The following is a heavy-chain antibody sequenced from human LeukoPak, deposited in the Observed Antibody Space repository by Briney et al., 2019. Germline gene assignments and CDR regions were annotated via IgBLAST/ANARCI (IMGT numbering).Heavy chain of an antibody. Sequence: ASVKVSCKASGYTFTNYGITWVRQAPGQGLEWMGWISTYNGNTNYAQKLQGRVTMTRDTSTSTAYMELRSLRSEDTAMYYCARDIKRSRARWENLGFDPWGQGTLVTVSS. V-gene: IGHV1-18*01. D-gene: IGHD1-14*01. CDR3: ARDIKRSRARWENLGFDP. CDR2: ISTYNGNT. CDR1: GYTFTNYG. J-gene: IGHJ5*02.